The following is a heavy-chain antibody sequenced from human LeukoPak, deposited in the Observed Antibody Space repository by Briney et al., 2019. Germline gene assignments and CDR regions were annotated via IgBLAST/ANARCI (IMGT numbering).Heavy chain of an antibody. CDR1: GLTFSHYG. Sequence: PGGALTLSFVATGLTFSHYGMHWLRQAPSKGLAGVAGIYYDGSNNYYADSVEGRFTISRDNSKNTLYLQMNSLRAEDTAVYYCAKVDASDSSGWYRMRFDYWGQGTLVTVSS. J-gene: IGHJ4*02. D-gene: IGHD6-19*01. CDR3: AKVDASDSSGWYRMRFDY. CDR2: IYYDGSNN. V-gene: IGHV3-30*18.